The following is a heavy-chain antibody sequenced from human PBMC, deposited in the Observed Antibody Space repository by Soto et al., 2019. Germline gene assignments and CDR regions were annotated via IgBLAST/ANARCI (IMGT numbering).Heavy chain of an antibody. V-gene: IGHV5-51*01. CDR1: GCSYTSYW. CDR2: INPADSET. J-gene: IGHJ6*02. Sequence: ESLKISCKGSGCSYTSYWIGWVRQRPGRGLEWMGIINPADSETNYSPSFQGQVTISADRSTSTAFLQWSSLKASDTAVYYCARRPRFGELIYGMDVWGQGTTVTVSS. CDR3: ARRPRFGELIYGMDV. D-gene: IGHD3-10*01.